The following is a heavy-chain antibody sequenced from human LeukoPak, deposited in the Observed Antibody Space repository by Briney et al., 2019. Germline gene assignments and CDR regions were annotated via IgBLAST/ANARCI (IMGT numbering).Heavy chain of an antibody. Sequence: SETLSLTCTVSGGSLSSHYWSWIRQPPGKGLEWIGYIYYSGSTNYNPSLKSRVTISVDTSKNQFSLKLSSVTAADTAVYYCARNDYSNAVDYWGQGTLVTVSS. V-gene: IGHV4-59*11. J-gene: IGHJ4*02. CDR1: GGSLSSHY. CDR2: IYYSGST. CDR3: ARNDYSNAVDY. D-gene: IGHD4-11*01.